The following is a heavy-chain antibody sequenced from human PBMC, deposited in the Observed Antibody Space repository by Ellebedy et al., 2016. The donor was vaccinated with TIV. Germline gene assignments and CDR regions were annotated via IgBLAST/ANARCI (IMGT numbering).Heavy chain of an antibody. CDR1: GGSFSGYY. CDR2: INHSGST. Sequence: SETLSLTXAVYGGSFSGYYWSWIRQPPGKGLEWIGEINHSGSTNYNPSLKSRVTISVDTSKNQFSLKLSSVTAADTAVYYCARELLWFGPSWFDPWGQGTLVTVSS. D-gene: IGHD3-10*01. V-gene: IGHV4-34*01. J-gene: IGHJ5*02. CDR3: ARELLWFGPSWFDP.